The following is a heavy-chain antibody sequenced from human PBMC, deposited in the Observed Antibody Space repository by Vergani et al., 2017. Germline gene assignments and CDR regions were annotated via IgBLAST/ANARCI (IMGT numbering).Heavy chain of an antibody. D-gene: IGHD3-22*01. CDR3: ARVGWSYYDSSGYYYAPGGWFDP. CDR2: IDPSDSYT. V-gene: IGHV5-10-1*03. J-gene: IGHJ5*02. Sequence: EVQLVQSGAEVKKPGESLSISCKGSGYSFTSYWISWVRQMPGKGLECMGRIDPSDSYTNYSPSFQGHVTISADKSISTAYLQWSSLKASDTAMYYCARVGWSYYDSSGYYYAPGGWFDPWGQGTLVTVSS. CDR1: GYSFTSYW.